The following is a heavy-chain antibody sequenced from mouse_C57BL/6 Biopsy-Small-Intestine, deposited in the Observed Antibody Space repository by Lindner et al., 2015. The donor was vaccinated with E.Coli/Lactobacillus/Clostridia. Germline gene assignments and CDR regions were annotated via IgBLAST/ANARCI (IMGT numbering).Heavy chain of an antibody. J-gene: IGHJ2*01. Sequence: VQLQESGADLVKPGASVKLSCTASGFNIKDYYIHWVKQKTDQGLEWIGRIDPGDGESKYAPKFQDMATITADTSSNTAYLQLSSLTSEDSAVYYCAREFTTIGYYFDYWGHGTTLTVSS. D-gene: IGHD1-1*01. CDR3: AREFTTIGYYFDY. CDR1: GFNIKDYY. CDR2: IDPGDGES. V-gene: IGHV14-2*01.